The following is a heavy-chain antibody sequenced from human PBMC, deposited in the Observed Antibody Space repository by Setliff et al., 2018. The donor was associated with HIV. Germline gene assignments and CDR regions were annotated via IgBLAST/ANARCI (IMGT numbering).Heavy chain of an antibody. Sequence: PSETLSLTCSVSGDSISAYYWTWIRQSPGKGLEWIGWIYKNGNTNYNPSLTSRLTISVDTSKNQFSLKLSSVTAADTAVYYCARRESYYDILKGRAFDGFDIWGQGAMVTVSS. D-gene: IGHD3-9*01. CDR2: IYKNGNT. CDR1: GDSISAYY. V-gene: IGHV4-4*09. CDR3: ARRESYYDILKGRAFDGFDI. J-gene: IGHJ3*02.